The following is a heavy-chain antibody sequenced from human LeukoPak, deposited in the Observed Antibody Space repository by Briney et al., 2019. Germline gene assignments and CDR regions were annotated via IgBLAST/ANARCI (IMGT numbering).Heavy chain of an antibody. CDR2: ISSNGGST. Sequence: GGSLRLSCAASGFAFSTYAMSWVRQAPGKGLEWVSAISSNGGSTYYADSVKGRFTISRDNSKNTLYLQMSSLRAEDTAVYYCVKDAGDYEYWFDPWGQGTLVTVSS. CDR3: VKDAGDYEYWFDP. CDR1: GFAFSTYA. V-gene: IGHV3-64D*06. D-gene: IGHD4-17*01. J-gene: IGHJ5*02.